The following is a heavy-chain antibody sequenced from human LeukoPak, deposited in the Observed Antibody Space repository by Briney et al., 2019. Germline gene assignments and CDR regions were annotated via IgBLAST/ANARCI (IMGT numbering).Heavy chain of an antibody. D-gene: IGHD2-21*02. Sequence: GESLKISCKGSGYSFTSYWIGWVRQMPGKGLEWMGIIYPGDSDTRYSPSFQGQFTISADKSISTAYLQWSSLKASDTAMYYRARGVGDWDYYYYYMDVWGKGTTVTISS. CDR2: IYPGDSDT. J-gene: IGHJ6*03. CDR3: ARGVGDWDYYYYYMDV. CDR1: GYSFTSYW. V-gene: IGHV5-51*01.